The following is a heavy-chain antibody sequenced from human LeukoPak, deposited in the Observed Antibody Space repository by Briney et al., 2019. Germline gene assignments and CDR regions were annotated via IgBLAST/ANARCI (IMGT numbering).Heavy chain of an antibody. CDR1: GGSISSGSYY. Sequence: PSETLSLTCTVSGGSISSGSYYWSWIRQPAGKGLEWIGRTYTSGSTNYNPSLKSRVTISVDTSKNQFSLKLSSVTAADTAVYYCARDPRLGAAAAPYYYYYYMDVWGKGTTVTVSS. CDR2: TYTSGST. J-gene: IGHJ6*03. CDR3: ARDPRLGAAAAPYYYYYYMDV. V-gene: IGHV4-61*02. D-gene: IGHD6-13*01.